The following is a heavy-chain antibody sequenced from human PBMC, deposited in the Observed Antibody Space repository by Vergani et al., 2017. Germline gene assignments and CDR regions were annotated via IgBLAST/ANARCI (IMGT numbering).Heavy chain of an antibody. CDR2: IYPGDSDT. CDR3: ARRGGGYCSSTSCYISDY. J-gene: IGHJ4*02. CDR1: VYSFTSYW. V-gene: IGHV5-51*03. D-gene: IGHD2-2*02. Sequence: EVQLVQSGAEVKKPGESLKISCKASVYSFTSYWIGWVRQRPGKGLEWMGIIYPGDSDTRYSPSFQGQVTISADKSISTAYLQWSSLKAADTAMYYCARRGGGYCSSTSCYISDYWDEGTVVIVSS.